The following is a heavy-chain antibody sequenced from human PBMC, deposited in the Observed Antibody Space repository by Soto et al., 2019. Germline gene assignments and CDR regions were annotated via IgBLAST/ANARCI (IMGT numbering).Heavy chain of an antibody. CDR3: ARGGYSSGYHY. D-gene: IGHD3-22*01. CDR2: TTASNTHT. CDR1: GYTFTSFD. V-gene: IGHV1-18*04. J-gene: IGHJ4*02. Sequence: QVQLLQSGTEVKEPGASVKVSCKASGYTFTSFDISWVRQTPGQGLEWVGWTTASNTHTNYAQKLQGRVTMTTATSTTTAYIELGSLRSDDSAIYYWARGGYSSGYHYWGQGTLVTVSS.